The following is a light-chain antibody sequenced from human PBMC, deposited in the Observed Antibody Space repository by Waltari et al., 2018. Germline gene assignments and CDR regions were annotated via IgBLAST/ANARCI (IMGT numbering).Light chain of an antibody. CDR1: QNVRTK. Sequence: EIVMTQFPATLSVSPGVRATLPCSASQNVRTKLAWYQHRPGQPPRLLIHDASTRASDIPPRFSGRGSGTDFTLTISSLQSEDFAVYYCQQYNEWSPLTFGGGTQIDIK. CDR2: DAS. CDR3: QQYNEWSPLT. J-gene: IGKJ4*01. V-gene: IGKV3-15*01.